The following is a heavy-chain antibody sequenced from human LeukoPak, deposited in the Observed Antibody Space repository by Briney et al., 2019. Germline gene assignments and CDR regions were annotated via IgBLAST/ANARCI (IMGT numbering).Heavy chain of an antibody. D-gene: IGHD2-8*01. CDR3: ARSGTKTNGFDY. Sequence: PLETLSLTCTVSGGSISTYYWSWIRQPPGKGLEWIGYIYYSGSTNYSPSLQSRVTISVDTSRNQFSLRLISVTAADTAMYYCARSGTKTNGFDYWGQGTLVTVSS. V-gene: IGHV4-59*01. CDR1: GGSISTYY. CDR2: IYYSGST. J-gene: IGHJ4*02.